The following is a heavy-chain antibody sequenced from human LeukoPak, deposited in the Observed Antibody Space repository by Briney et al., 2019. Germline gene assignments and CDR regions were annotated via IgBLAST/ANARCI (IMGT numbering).Heavy chain of an antibody. J-gene: IGHJ4*02. CDR2: IYYSGST. CDR3: ARGKAEYYDFWSGTIFDY. Sequence: PSETLSLTCTVSGGSISSYYWSCIRQPPGKGLEWIGYIYYSGSTNYNPSLTSRVTISVDTSKNQFSLKLSSVTAADTAVYYCARGKAEYYDFWSGTIFDYWGQGTLVTVSS. V-gene: IGHV4-59*01. D-gene: IGHD3-3*01. CDR1: GGSISSYY.